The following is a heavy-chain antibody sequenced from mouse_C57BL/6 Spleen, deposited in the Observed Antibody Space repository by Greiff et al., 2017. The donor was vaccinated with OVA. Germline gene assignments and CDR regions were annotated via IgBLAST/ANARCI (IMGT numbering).Heavy chain of an antibody. D-gene: IGHD3-2*02. V-gene: IGHV1-82*01. CDR2: IYPGDGDT. CDR1: GYAFSSSW. Sequence: QVQLKQSGPELVKPGASVKISCKASGYAFSSSWMNWVKQRPGKGLEWIGRIYPGDGDTNYNGKFKGKATLTADKSSSTAYMQLSSLTSEDSPVYFCARAQAIYYAMDYWGQGTSVTVSS. J-gene: IGHJ4*01. CDR3: ARAQAIYYAMDY.